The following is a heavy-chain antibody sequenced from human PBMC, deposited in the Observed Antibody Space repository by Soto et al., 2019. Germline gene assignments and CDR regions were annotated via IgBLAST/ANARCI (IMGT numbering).Heavy chain of an antibody. D-gene: IGHD3-10*01. CDR2: ISEDAETD. V-gene: IGHV3-30*18. CDR3: AKAPFRRPYYFYGMDV. CDR1: GFTFSDFG. J-gene: IGHJ6*02. Sequence: GGPLRLSCVASGFTFSDFGMHWVRQVPGKGLEWLAVISEDAETDFHADSVKGRFTVSRDNFKGTLYLQMNSLTKDDSAVYFCAKAPFRRPYYFYGMDVWGQGTTVTVSS.